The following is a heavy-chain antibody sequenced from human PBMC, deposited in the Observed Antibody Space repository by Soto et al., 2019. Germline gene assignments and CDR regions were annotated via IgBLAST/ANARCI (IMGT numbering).Heavy chain of an antibody. CDR1: GYTFTSHA. CDR2: INPGNGQA. V-gene: IGHV1-3*01. Sequence: QVQLVQSGAEVKKPGSSVKISCKASGYTFTSHAIHWVRQAPGQRLEWMGWINPGNGQAEYSQKFPGSVTITRDTSASTAYMELSTLTSEDTAVYFWAREQHAVEVNCGDYWGQGNLVNVS. CDR3: AREQHAVEVNCGDY. J-gene: IGHJ4*02. D-gene: IGHD6-13*01.